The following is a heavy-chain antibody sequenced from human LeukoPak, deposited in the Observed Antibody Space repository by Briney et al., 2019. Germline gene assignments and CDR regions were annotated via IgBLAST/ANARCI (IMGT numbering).Heavy chain of an antibody. Sequence: SVKVSCKASGGTFSSYAISWVRQAPGQGLEWMGGIIPIFGTANYAQKFQGGVTITADESTSTAYMELSSLRSEDTAVYYCARDQWELQNNWFDPWGQGTPVTVSS. CDR2: IIPIFGTA. D-gene: IGHD1-26*01. CDR1: GGTFSSYA. V-gene: IGHV1-69*13. J-gene: IGHJ5*02. CDR3: ARDQWELQNNWFDP.